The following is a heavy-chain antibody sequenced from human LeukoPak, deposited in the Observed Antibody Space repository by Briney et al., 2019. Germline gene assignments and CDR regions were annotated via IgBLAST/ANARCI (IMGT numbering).Heavy chain of an antibody. CDR2: IYYSGST. Sequence: PPETLSLTCTVSGGSISSYYWSWIRQPPRKGLECIGYIYYSGSTNYNPSLKSRVTISVDTSKNQFPLKLSSVTAADTAVYYCARDRVDTWGEVTDDAFDIWGQGTMVTVSS. J-gene: IGHJ3*02. CDR1: GGSISSYY. D-gene: IGHD3-16*01. CDR3: ARDRVDTWGEVTDDAFDI. V-gene: IGHV4-59*01.